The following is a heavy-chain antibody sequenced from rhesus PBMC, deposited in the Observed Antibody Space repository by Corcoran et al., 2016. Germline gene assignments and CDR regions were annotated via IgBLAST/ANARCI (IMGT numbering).Heavy chain of an antibody. CDR1: GDSISSWNW. J-gene: IGHJ6*01. V-gene: IGHV4-65*02. Sequence: QVQLQESGPGLVKPSATLSLTCAVSGDSISSWNWWTWLRQPPAKGLEWIGNVGASSGDIFYNPSLKSRVTISKDTSKNQFSLKVTSVTAADTAVYYCGRHPYPFGGLDSWGQGVLVTVSS. CDR2: VGASSGDI. CDR3: GRHPYPFGGLDS.